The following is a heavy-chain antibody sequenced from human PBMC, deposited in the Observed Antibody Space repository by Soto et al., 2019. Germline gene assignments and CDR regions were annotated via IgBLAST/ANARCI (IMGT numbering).Heavy chain of an antibody. V-gene: IGHV4-39*01. CDR3: VRLNGYCISTNCHGYYGMDV. D-gene: IGHD2-2*03. J-gene: IGHJ6*02. CDR2: IYSSENT. Sequence: PSETLSLTCTVSGDSVSTNSYSWGWIRQSPGKGQEWIGTIYSSENTYYNTSLLSRITISVDTSKNEYSLRLSTVTAAETAIKNCVRLNGYCISTNCHGYYGMDVWGQGTTVT. CDR1: GDSVSTNSYS.